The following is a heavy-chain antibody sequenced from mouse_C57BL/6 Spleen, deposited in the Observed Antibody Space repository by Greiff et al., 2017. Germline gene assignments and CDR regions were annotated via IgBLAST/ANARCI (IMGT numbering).Heavy chain of an antibody. CDR3: AGGSSYGPDG. Sequence: QVQLQQPGAELVKPGASVKLSCKASGYTFTSYWMQWVKQRPGQGLEWIGEIDPSDSYTNYNQKFKGKATLTVDTSSSTAYMQLSSLTSEDSAVYYCAGGSSYGPDGWGQGTTLTVSS. D-gene: IGHD1-1*01. CDR1: GYTFTSYW. CDR2: IDPSDSYT. V-gene: IGHV1-50*01. J-gene: IGHJ2*01.